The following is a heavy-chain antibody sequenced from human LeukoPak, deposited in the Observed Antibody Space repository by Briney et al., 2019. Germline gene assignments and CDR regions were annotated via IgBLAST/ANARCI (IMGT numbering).Heavy chain of an antibody. D-gene: IGHD2-15*01. CDR1: GYSFTSYW. CDR3: ARVDCSGGSCYSWFGFYHYGLDV. V-gene: IGHV5-51*01. Sequence: GAPLQISCKASGYSFTSYWSSWVRPMPGKGQECMGIIYPGDSDTKSSPSFQGQVTISADKSISTAYLQWSSMKASDTAMYYCARVDCSGGSCYSWFGFYHYGLDVWGQGTMVTVSS. J-gene: IGHJ6*02. CDR2: IYPGDSDT.